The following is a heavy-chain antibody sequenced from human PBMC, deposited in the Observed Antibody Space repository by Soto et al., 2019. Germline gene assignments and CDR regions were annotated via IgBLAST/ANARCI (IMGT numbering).Heavy chain of an antibody. CDR2: ISYDGSNK. V-gene: IGHV3-30*18. D-gene: IGHD5-12*01. CDR3: AKDLVARGYSGSGIY. Sequence: GGSLRLSCAASGFTFSSYGMHWVRQAPGKGLEWVAVISYDGSNKYYADSVKGRFTISRDNSKNTLYLQMNSLRAEDTAVYYCAKDLVARGYSGSGIYWGQGTLVTVSS. CDR1: GFTFSSYG. J-gene: IGHJ4*02.